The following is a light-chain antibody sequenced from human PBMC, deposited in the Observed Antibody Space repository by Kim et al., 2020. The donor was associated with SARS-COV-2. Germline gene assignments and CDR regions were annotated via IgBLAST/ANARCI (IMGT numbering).Light chain of an antibody. J-gene: IGLJ1*01. V-gene: IGLV3-25*03. Sequence: SYELTQPPSVSVSPGQTARITCSGDALPXXXASXYQXXXXQAPCXXIXXDSERPSGIPERFSGSXSGTTVTLTISGVXAEXDADYYCQSAXSXGTYVFXRGT. CDR1: ALPXXX. CDR2: XDS. CDR3: QSAXSXGTYV.